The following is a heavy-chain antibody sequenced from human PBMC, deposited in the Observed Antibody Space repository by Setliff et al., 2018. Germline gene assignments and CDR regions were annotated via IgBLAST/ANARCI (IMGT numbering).Heavy chain of an antibody. D-gene: IGHD1-1*01. J-gene: IGHJ4*02. CDR3: VRDYKWGFDY. V-gene: IGHV3-48*01. Sequence: LSLSCAASGFTFSSYGMHWVRQAPGKGLEWVSYISRTFFTADSVKGRFTISRDNDKNSLYLQMNSLRVEDTAVYYCVRDYKWGFDYWGQGARVTVSS. CDR1: GFTFSSYG. CDR2: ISRTF.